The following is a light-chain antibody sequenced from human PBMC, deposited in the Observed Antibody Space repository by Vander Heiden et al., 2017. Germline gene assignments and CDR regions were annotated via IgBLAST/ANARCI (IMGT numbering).Light chain of an antibody. J-gene: IGLJ2*01. CDR2: STN. CDR1: SGSVSTIYC. V-gene: IGLV8-61*01. CDR3: VLDMGSGISV. Sequence: QTVVTQEPSFSVSPGGTDTLTCGLSSGSVSTIYCPSWYQQASGQSPRTLIYSTNTRSSGVPDRFSGSILGNTAALTITGAQADDESDYYWVLDMGSGISVCGGGTKLTVL.